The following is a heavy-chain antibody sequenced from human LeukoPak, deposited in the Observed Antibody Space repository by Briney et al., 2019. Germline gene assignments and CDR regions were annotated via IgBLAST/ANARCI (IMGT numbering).Heavy chain of an antibody. D-gene: IGHD6-19*01. CDR3: ASRSGWYGGDAFDI. CDR1: GYTLTSYG. Sequence: GASVKVSCKASGYTLTSYGISWVRQAPGQGLEWMGWISAYNSNTNYAQKLQGRVTMTTDTSTSTAYMELRSLRSDDTAVYYCASRSGWYGGDAFDIWGQGTMVTVSS. CDR2: ISAYNSNT. J-gene: IGHJ3*02. V-gene: IGHV1-18*01.